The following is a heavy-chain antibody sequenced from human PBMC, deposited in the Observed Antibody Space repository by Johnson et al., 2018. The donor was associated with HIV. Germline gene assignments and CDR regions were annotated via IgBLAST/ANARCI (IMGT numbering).Heavy chain of an antibody. V-gene: IGHV3-30-3*01. Sequence: QVQLVESGGGVVQPGGSLRLSCAASGFTFSSYAMHWVRQAPGKGLEWVAVISYDGSNKYYADSVKGRFTISRDNSKNTLYLQMNSLRAEDTAVYYCAREGGGYDGKGAFDIWGQGTMVTVSS. J-gene: IGHJ3*02. CDR3: AREGGGYDGKGAFDI. D-gene: IGHD5-12*01. CDR2: ISYDGSNK. CDR1: GFTFSSYA.